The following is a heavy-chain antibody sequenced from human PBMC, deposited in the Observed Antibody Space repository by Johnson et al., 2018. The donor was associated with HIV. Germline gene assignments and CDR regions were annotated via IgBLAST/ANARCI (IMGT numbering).Heavy chain of an antibody. CDR1: GFTFSNAW. CDR3: AKSPQWLVTDAFDI. D-gene: IGHD6-19*01. Sequence: VQLVESGGGVVQPGRSLRLSCAASGFTFSNAWMSWVRQAPGKGLEWVSGISWNSGSIGYADSVKGRFTISRDNAKNSLYLQMNSLRAEDTALYYCAKSPQWLVTDAFDIWGQGTMVTVSS. J-gene: IGHJ3*02. CDR2: ISWNSGSI. V-gene: IGHV3-9*01.